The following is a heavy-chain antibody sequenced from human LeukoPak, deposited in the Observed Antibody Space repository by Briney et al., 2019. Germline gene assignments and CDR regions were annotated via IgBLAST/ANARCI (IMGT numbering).Heavy chain of an antibody. D-gene: IGHD3-3*01. V-gene: IGHV4-4*07. J-gene: IGHJ3*02. CDR2: IYSSGST. CDR1: GGSISSHY. Sequence: SETLSLTCTVSGGSISSHYWSWIRQPAGKGLEWIGRIYSSGSTNYNPSLKSRVTMSVDTSKNQFSLKLSSVTAADTAVYYCARESPLRFLVPRAFDIWGQGTMVTVSS. CDR3: ARESPLRFLVPRAFDI.